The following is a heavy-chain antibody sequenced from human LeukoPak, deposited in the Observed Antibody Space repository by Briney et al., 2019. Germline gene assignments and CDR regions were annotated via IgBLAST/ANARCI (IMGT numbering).Heavy chain of an antibody. J-gene: IGHJ4*02. Sequence: VKVSCKASGFTFTDNNIHWVRQAPGQGLEWMGWVSPESGVTDYAQDFQGRVSMTWDTSISTAYMELHGLRSNDTAMFYCAKSPERRFDHWGQGTLITVSS. CDR1: GFTFTDNN. V-gene: IGHV1-2*02. CDR2: VSPESGVT. D-gene: IGHD1-1*01. CDR3: AKSPERRFDH.